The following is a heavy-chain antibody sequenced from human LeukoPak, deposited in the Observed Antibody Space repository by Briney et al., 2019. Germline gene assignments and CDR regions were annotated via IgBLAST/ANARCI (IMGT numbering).Heavy chain of an antibody. V-gene: IGHV4-39*02. J-gene: IGHJ4*02. CDR1: GGSISSSSYY. Sequence: SETLSLTCTVSGGSISSSSYYWGWIRQPPGKGLEWIGSIYYSGSTYYNPSLKSRVTISVDTSKNQFSLKLSSVTAADTAVYYCAREEAAFYYFDYWGQGTLVTVSS. D-gene: IGHD6-25*01. CDR3: AREEAAFYYFDY. CDR2: IYYSGST.